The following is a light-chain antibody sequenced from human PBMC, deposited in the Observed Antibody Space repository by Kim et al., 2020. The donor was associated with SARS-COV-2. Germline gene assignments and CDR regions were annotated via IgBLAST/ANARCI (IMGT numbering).Light chain of an antibody. Sequence: WSPGERATLSCGASQSVSNSYLAWYQHKPGLAPRLLIYDASSRATGIPDRFSGSGSGTDFTLTISRLEPEDFAVYYCQQYGSSWTFGQGTKVDIK. V-gene: IGKV3D-20*01. CDR2: DAS. CDR1: QSVSNSY. CDR3: QQYGSSWT. J-gene: IGKJ1*01.